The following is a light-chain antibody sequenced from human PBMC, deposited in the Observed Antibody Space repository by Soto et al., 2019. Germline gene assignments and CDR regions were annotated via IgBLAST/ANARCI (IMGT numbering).Light chain of an antibody. Sequence: EIVMTQSPATLPVSPGEGATLSCRASESIANNLAWYQQRPGQAPRLLIYGASTRATGIPARFSGSGSGTEFTLSISRLQSEDFALYYCQQYYNWRAITFGQGTRLEIK. CDR3: QQYYNWRAIT. CDR1: ESIANN. CDR2: GAS. V-gene: IGKV3D-15*01. J-gene: IGKJ5*01.